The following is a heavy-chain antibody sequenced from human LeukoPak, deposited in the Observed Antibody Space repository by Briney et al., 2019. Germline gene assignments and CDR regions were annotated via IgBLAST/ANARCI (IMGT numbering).Heavy chain of an antibody. J-gene: IGHJ4*02. CDR2: IYYSGST. V-gene: IGHV4-30-4*01. Sequence: SQTLSLTCSVSGGSISRSDYYWSWIRQPPGKGLEWIGYIYYSGSTYYNPSLKSRVTISVDTSKNQFSLKLSSVTAADTAVYYCARDRVRYGSGSYSTSSLWGQGTLVTVSS. CDR3: ARDRVRYGSGSYSTSSL. CDR1: GGSISRSDYY. D-gene: IGHD3-10*01.